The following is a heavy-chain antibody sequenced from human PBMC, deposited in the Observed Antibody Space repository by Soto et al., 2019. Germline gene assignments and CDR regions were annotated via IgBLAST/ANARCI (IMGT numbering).Heavy chain of an antibody. CDR3: ARDGRFSSSFKGFDY. Sequence: PVGSLRLSCAASGFTFSSYCMSWVRQAPGKGLEWVANIKQDGSEKYYVDSVKGRFTISRDNAKNSLYLQMNSLRAEDTAVYYCARDGRFSSSFKGFDYWGQGTLVTVSP. D-gene: IGHD6-6*01. V-gene: IGHV3-7*01. CDR2: IKQDGSEK. CDR1: GFTFSSYC. J-gene: IGHJ4*02.